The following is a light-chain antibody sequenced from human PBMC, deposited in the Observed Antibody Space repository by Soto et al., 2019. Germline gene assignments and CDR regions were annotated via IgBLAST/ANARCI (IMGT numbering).Light chain of an antibody. CDR3: QPYLTLGWT. Sequence: DIQMTQSPSTLSASVGDRVTISCRASQSINNRLGWYQQKLGKAPKLLIYQTSNLESGVPSRFSGSGSGTEFILTISSLQPDDFAPYYSQPYLTLGWTFGQGTKVEIK. CDR2: QTS. V-gene: IGKV1-5*03. CDR1: QSINNR. J-gene: IGKJ1*01.